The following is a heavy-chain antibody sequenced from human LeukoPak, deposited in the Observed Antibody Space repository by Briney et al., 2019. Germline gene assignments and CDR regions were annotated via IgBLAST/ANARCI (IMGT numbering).Heavy chain of an antibody. V-gene: IGHV5-51*01. CDR3: ARVSCTSSSCYARSGDNWFDP. Sequence: GESLKISCKGSGDSFSNYWIAWVRQRSGKGLEWMGIIYPINSETRYSPSFQSQVTISVDNSISTAYLQWSSLKSSDTAMYYCARVSCTSSSCYARSGDNWFDPWGQGTLVTVSS. J-gene: IGHJ5*02. CDR1: GDSFSNYW. CDR2: IYPINSET. D-gene: IGHD2-2*01.